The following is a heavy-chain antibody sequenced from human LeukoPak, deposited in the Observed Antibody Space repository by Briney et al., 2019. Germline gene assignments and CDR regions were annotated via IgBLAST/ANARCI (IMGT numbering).Heavy chain of an antibody. J-gene: IGHJ6*03. CDR1: GGSISSGFYY. V-gene: IGHV4-61*09. CDR3: ARPNYYYYYIDV. CDR2: FYTSGNA. Sequence: SQTLSLTCTVSGGSISSGFYYWSWIRQPAGKGLEWIGHFYTSGNAKYNPSLKSRVTISVDTSKNQFSLKLSSVTAADTAVYYCARPNYYYYYIDVWGKGTPVTVSS.